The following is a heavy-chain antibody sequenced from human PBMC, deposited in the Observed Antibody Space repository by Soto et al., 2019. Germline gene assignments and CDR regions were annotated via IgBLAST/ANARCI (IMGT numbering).Heavy chain of an antibody. CDR1: GGSISSYY. CDR3: ARDLGRNSSSWYAPGY. D-gene: IGHD6-13*01. Sequence: SETLSLTCTVSGGSISSYYWSWIRQPPGKGLEWIGYIYYSGSTNYNPSLKSRVTISVDTSKNQFSLKLSSVTAADTAVYYCARDLGRNSSSWYAPGYWGQGTLVTVS. J-gene: IGHJ4*02. V-gene: IGHV4-59*01. CDR2: IYYSGST.